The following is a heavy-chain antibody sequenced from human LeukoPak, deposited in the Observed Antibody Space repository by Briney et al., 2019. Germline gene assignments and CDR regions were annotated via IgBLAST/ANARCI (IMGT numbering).Heavy chain of an antibody. CDR2: ISPNGVIT. CDR3: ARDSPSRTTVVTPIAGYRSRRGPYYFDY. J-gene: IGHJ4*02. D-gene: IGHD4-23*01. Sequence: GGSLRLSCAASGFIFSSYWMNWVRQAPGKGLEWVSGISPNGVITYYADSVKGRFTISRDNSKGTVYLQMNSLRAEDTAVYYCARDSPSRTTVVTPIAGYRSRRGPYYFDYWGQGTLVTVSS. CDR1: GFIFSSYW. V-gene: IGHV3-23*01.